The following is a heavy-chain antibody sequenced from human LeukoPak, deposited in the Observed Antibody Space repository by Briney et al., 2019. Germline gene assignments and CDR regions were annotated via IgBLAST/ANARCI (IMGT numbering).Heavy chain of an antibody. D-gene: IGHD6-25*01. J-gene: IGHJ4*02. CDR3: AKDLSGCPGDY. V-gene: IGHV3-30*18. CDR1: GFTFSSYG. CDR2: ISYDGSNK. Sequence: PGGSLRLSCAASGFTFSSYGMHWVRQAPGKGLEWVAVISYDGSNKYYADSVKGRFTISRDNSKNTPYLQMNSLRAEDTAVYYCAKDLSGCPGDYWGQGTLVTVSS.